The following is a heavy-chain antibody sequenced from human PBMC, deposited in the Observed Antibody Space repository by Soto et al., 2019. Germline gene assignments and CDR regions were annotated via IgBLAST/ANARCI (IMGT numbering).Heavy chain of an antibody. CDR3: YRAIRDCSSTSCCCYYGFDF. V-gene: IGHV3-9*01. CDR2: ISWNSGSI. CDR1: GFTFDSYA. D-gene: IGHD2-2*01. J-gene: IGHJ4*02. Sequence: GGSLRLSCAASGFTFDSYAMNWVRQAPGKGLEWVSGISWNSGSIGYADSVKGRFTISRDNAKNSLYLHMNRLRGDDKALYYYYRAIRDCSSTSCCCYYGFDFWGQGTMVTVSS.